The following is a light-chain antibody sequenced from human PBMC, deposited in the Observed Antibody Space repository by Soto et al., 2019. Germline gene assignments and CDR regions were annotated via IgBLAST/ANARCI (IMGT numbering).Light chain of an antibody. V-gene: IGLV2-11*01. CDR2: DVT. CDR1: SSDVGAYDY. J-gene: IGLJ1*01. CDR3: SAYAGRDTYV. Sequence: QSALTQPRSVSGSPGQSVTISCTGASSDVGAYDYVSWYQQHPGKAPKLMIYDVTKRPSGVPDRFSGSKSGNTASLTISGLQAEDEADYYGSAYAGRDTYVFGTGTKLTVL.